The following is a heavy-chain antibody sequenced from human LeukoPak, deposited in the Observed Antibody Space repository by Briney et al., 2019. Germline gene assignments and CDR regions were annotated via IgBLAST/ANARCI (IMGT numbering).Heavy chain of an antibody. CDR1: GFSFTNYA. CDR3: ANTYYDSSPLDP. V-gene: IGHV3-23*01. Sequence: PGGSLRLSCAASGFSFTNYAMSWVRQAPARGPEWLSSMKGGGETFYADSVKGRFTISRDKSKKTLFLQMNSLRTDDTAVYYCANTYYDSSPLDPWGQGTLVTVSS. CDR2: MKGGGET. D-gene: IGHD3-22*01. J-gene: IGHJ5*02.